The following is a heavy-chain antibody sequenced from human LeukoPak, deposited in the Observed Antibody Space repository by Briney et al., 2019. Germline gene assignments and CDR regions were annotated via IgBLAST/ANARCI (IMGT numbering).Heavy chain of an antibody. CDR1: GFTFSTAW. Sequence: GGSLRLSCAASGFTFSTAWMNWVRQAPGKGLEWVANIKQDGSEIYYVDSVKGRFSVSRDNAKSSVYLQMNSLRAEDTAVYYCARALSAWGRGTLVTVSS. CDR2: IKQDGSEI. D-gene: IGHD3-3*01. CDR3: ARALSA. J-gene: IGHJ4*02. V-gene: IGHV3-7*03.